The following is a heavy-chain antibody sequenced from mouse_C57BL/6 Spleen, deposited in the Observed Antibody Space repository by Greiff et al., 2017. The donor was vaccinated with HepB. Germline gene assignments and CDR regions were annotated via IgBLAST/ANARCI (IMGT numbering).Heavy chain of an antibody. J-gene: IGHJ4*01. CDR1: GYAFSSYW. D-gene: IGHD2-3*01. V-gene: IGHV1-80*01. Sequence: VQLQQSGAELVKPGASVKISCKASGYAFSSYWMNWVKQRPGKGLEWIGQIYPGDGDTNYHGKFKGKATLTADKSSSTAYMQLSSLTSEDSAVYFCARDYDGYYVDAMDYWGQGTSVTVSS. CDR2: IYPGDGDT. CDR3: ARDYDGYYVDAMDY.